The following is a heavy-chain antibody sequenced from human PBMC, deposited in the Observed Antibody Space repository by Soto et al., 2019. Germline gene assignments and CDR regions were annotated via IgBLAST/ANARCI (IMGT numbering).Heavy chain of an antibody. CDR2: INPSGGST. J-gene: IGHJ6*02. D-gene: IGHD6-13*01. Sequence: ASVKVSCKASGYTFTSYYMHWVRQAPGQGLEWMGIINPSGGSTSYAQKFQGRVTMTRDTSTSTVYMELSSLRSEDTAVYYCARDLILAEAIYGLDVWGQGTTVTVSS. CDR1: GYTFTSYY. V-gene: IGHV1-46*01. CDR3: ARDLILAEAIYGLDV.